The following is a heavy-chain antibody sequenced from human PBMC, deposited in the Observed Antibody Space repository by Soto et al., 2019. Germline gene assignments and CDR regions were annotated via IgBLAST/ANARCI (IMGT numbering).Heavy chain of an antibody. Sequence: RRLSCAASGFTFSDHWMSWVRQAPGKGLEFVANIKQDGSEKFHVDSVKGRFTISRDNANNALYLQMSSLRAEDTAVYYCTRGYCSGGSCYYEYYFDYWGQGTLVTVS. CDR3: TRGYCSGGSCYYEYYFDY. CDR1: GFTFSDHW. D-gene: IGHD2-15*01. V-gene: IGHV3-7*03. CDR2: IKQDGSEK. J-gene: IGHJ4*02.